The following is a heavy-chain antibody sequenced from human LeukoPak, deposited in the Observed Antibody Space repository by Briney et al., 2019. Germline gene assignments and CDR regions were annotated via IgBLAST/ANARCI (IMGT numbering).Heavy chain of an antibody. J-gene: IGHJ6*03. V-gene: IGHV1-69*05. CDR3: ARSTGIAARSPYYYYYMDV. Sequence: SVKVSCKASGGTFSSYAISWVRQAPGRGLEWMGGIIPIFGTANYAQKFQGRVTITTDESTSTAYMELSSLRSEDTAVYYCARSTGIAARSPYYYYYMDVWGKGTTVTVSS. CDR2: IIPIFGTA. D-gene: IGHD6-6*01. CDR1: GGTFSSYA.